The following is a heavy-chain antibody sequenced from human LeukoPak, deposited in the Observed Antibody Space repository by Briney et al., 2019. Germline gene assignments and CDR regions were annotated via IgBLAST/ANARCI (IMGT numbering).Heavy chain of an antibody. J-gene: IGHJ4*02. V-gene: IGHV1-2*02. CDR2: INPNSGGT. D-gene: IGHD2-2*01. CDR3: ARVVIVVVPALGY. Sequence: ASVKVSCKASGYTFTGYYMHWVRQAPGQGLEWMGWINPNSGGTNYAQKFQGRVTMTRDTSISTAHMELSRLRSDDTAVYYCARVVIVVVPALGYWGQGTLVTVSS. CDR1: GYTFTGYY.